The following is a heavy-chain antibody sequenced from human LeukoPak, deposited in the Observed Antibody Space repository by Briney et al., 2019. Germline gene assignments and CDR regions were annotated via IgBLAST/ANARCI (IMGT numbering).Heavy chain of an antibody. CDR3: ARQGVYNHAPFDY. J-gene: IGHJ4*02. Sequence: SETLSLTCTVSGGSISSGGYYWSWIRQPPGKGLEWIGYIYYSGSTYYNPSLKSRVTISIDRSKNQFSLQLSSVTAADTAVYYCARQGVYNHAPFDYWGQGTLVTVSS. D-gene: IGHD5-24*01. CDR1: GGSISSGGYY. CDR2: IYYSGST. V-gene: IGHV4-30-2*01.